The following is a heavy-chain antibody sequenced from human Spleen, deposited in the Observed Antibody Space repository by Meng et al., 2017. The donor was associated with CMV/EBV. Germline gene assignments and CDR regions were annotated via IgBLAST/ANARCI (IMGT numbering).Heavy chain of an antibody. Sequence: GGSLRLSCAASGFTFSTYWMTWVRQAPGKGLEWVANIKQDGSEKYYADSVKGRFTISRDNAKNSLYLQMNSLRAEDTAVYYCGVSGSGWTPFDWGQGTLVTVSS. V-gene: IGHV3-7*01. J-gene: IGHJ4*02. CDR1: GFTFSTYW. D-gene: IGHD6-19*01. CDR3: GVSGSGWTPFD. CDR2: IKQDGSEK.